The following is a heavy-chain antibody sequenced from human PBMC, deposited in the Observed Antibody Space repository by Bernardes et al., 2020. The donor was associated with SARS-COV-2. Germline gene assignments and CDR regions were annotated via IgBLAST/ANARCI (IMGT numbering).Heavy chain of an antibody. J-gene: IGHJ6*02. CDR2: ISYDGSNK. D-gene: IGHD1-26*01. Sequence: GGSLSLSCAASGFTFRSYGMHWVRQAPGKGLEWVAVISYDGSNKYYADSVKGRFTISRDNSKNTLYLQMNSLRAEDTALYYCAKDRDSGSYDYYNGMDVWGQGTTVTVSS. CDR1: GFTFRSYG. V-gene: IGHV3-30*18. CDR3: AKDRDSGSYDYYNGMDV.